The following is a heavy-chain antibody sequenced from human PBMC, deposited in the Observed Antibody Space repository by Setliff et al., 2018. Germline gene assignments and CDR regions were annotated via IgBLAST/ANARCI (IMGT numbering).Heavy chain of an antibody. D-gene: IGHD3-10*01. J-gene: IGHJ6*03. CDR1: EYNFRSYG. CDR3: ARASRFGTIKYGGDYYMDV. CDR2: INTNTGNP. Sequence: GPVKVSCKASEYNFRSYGLNWMRQAPGQGLEWMGWINTNTGNPSYAQGFTGRFVFSLDTSVSTAYLQISSLKAEDTALYYCARASRFGTIKYGGDYYMDVWGKGTTVTVSS. V-gene: IGHV7-4-1*02.